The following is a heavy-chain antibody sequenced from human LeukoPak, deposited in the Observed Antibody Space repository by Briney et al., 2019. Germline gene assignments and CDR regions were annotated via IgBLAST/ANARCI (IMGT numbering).Heavy chain of an antibody. J-gene: IGHJ4*02. Sequence: PGRSLRLSCAASGFTFSSYAMHWVRQAPGKGLEWVAVISYDGSNKYYADSVKGRFTISRDNSKNTLYLQMNSLRAEDTAVYYCARGVVRYFDYWGQGALVTVSS. CDR3: ARGVVRYFDY. CDR2: ISYDGSNK. CDR1: GFTFSSYA. V-gene: IGHV3-30*04. D-gene: IGHD3-9*01.